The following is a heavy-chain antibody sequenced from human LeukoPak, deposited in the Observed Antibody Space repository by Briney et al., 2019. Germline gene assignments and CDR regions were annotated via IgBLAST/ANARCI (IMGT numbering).Heavy chain of an antibody. CDR2: INAGNGNT. Sequence: ASVTVSCKASGYTFTSYAMHWVRQAPGQRLEWMGWINAGNGNTKYSQKFQGRVTITRDTSASTAYMELSSLRSEDTAVYYCARDEGGSGSYPFDYWGQGTLVTVSS. CDR3: ARDEGGSGSYPFDY. J-gene: IGHJ4*02. CDR1: GYTFTSYA. V-gene: IGHV1-3*01. D-gene: IGHD3-10*01.